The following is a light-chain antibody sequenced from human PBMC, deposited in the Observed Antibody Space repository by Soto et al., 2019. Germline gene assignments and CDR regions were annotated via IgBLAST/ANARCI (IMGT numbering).Light chain of an antibody. Sequence: AIPMTQSPSSLSASVGDRVTITCRASQGIRNDLGWYQQKPGKAPKLLIYAASSLQSGVPSRFSGSGSGTDFTLTISSLQPEDFVTYYCLQDYNYPLTFGGGTKVEIK. CDR2: AAS. V-gene: IGKV1-6*01. CDR3: LQDYNYPLT. J-gene: IGKJ4*01. CDR1: QGIRND.